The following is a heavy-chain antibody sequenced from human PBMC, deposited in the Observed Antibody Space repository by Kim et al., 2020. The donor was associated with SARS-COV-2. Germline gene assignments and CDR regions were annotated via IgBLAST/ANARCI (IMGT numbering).Heavy chain of an antibody. CDR1: GYTFTSHG. V-gene: IGHV1-18*01. J-gene: IGHJ2*01. CDR2: ISAYNGNT. Sequence: ASVKVSCKASGYTFTSHGISWVRQAPGQGLEWMGWISAYNGNTNYAQKLQGRVTMTTDTSTSTAYMELRSLRSDDTAVYYCASGWITMVRGVIKDWYFDLCGRGTLVTVSS. D-gene: IGHD3-10*01. CDR3: ASGWITMVRGVIKDWYFDL.